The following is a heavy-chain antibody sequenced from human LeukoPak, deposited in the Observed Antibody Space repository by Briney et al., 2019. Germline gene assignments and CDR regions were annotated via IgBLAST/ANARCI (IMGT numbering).Heavy chain of an antibody. V-gene: IGHV5-51*01. J-gene: IGHJ5*02. CDR3: ARGKSITMVRGAKWWFDP. Sequence: GESLKISCEGSGYSFTSYWIGWVRQMPGKGLEWMGIIYPGDSDTRYSPSFQGQVTISADKSISTAYLQWSSLKASDTAMYYCARGKSITMVRGAKWWFDPWGQGTLVTVSS. D-gene: IGHD3-10*01. CDR1: GYSFTSYW. CDR2: IYPGDSDT.